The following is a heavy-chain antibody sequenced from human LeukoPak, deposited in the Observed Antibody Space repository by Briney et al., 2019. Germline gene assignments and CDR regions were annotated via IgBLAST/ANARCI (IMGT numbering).Heavy chain of an antibody. V-gene: IGHV1-2*06. CDR1: GYTFTGYY. J-gene: IGHJ4*02. CDR3: ARGDCSSTSCYYYDSSGVPTQDY. D-gene: IGHD2-2*01. CDR2: INPNSGGT. Sequence: ASVKVSCKASGYTFTGYYMHWVRQAPGQRLEWMGRINPNSGGTNYAQKFQARVTMTRDTSNSTAYLELSRLRSDETAAYYRARGDCSSTSCYYYDSSGVPTQDYWGQGTLVT.